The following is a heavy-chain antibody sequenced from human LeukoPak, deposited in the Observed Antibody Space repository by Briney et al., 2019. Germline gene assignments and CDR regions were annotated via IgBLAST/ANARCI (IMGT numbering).Heavy chain of an antibody. D-gene: IGHD2-2*01. Sequence: PGGSLRLSCAASGFTLSNAWMNWVRQAPGKGLEWVSRINSDGSSTSYADSVKGRFTISRDNAKNTLYLQMNSLRAEDTAVYYCARVLSISSTSCYSYWGQGTLVTVSS. CDR1: GFTLSNAW. V-gene: IGHV3-74*01. CDR2: INSDGSST. CDR3: ARVLSISSTSCYSY. J-gene: IGHJ4*02.